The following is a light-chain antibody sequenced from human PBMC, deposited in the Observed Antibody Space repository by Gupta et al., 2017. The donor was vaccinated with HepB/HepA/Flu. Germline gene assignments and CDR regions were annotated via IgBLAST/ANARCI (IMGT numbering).Light chain of an antibody. V-gene: IGKV1-9*01. CDR3: QQLNSPPRT. CDR2: AAS. CDR1: QGISSY. Sequence: DIQLTQSPSFLSASVGDRVTITCRASQGISSYLAWYQQKPGKAPKLLIYAASTLQSGVPSRFCGSGSGTEFTLTISSLQPEDFATYYCQQLNSPPRTFGQGTKLEIK. J-gene: IGKJ2*01.